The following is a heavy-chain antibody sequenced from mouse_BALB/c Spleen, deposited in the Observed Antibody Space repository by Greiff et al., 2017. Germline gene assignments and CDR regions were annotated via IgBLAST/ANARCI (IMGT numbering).Heavy chain of an antibody. CDR2: ISYSGST. V-gene: IGHV3-2*02. D-gene: IGHD1-1*02. Sequence: EVKLMESGPGLVKPSQSLSLACTVTGYSITSDYAWNWIRQFPGNKLEWMGFISYSGSTSYNPSLKSRISITRDTSKNQFFLHLNSVTTEDTATYYCAREVGYYFDYWGQGTTLTVS. CDR1: GYSITSDYA. CDR3: AREVGYYFDY. J-gene: IGHJ2*01.